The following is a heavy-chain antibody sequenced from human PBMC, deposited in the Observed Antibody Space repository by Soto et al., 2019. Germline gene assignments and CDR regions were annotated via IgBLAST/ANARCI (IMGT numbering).Heavy chain of an antibody. V-gene: IGHV4-30-4*01. D-gene: IGHD3-22*01. J-gene: IGHJ4*02. CDR3: ARVRYYDNSGFYLGYFDC. Sequence: SETLSLTCTVSGGSISSGSYYWSWIRQPPGKGLEWIGYIYYSGSTYYNPSLKSRVTISVDTSKNQFSLKLSSVTAADTAVYYCARVRYYDNSGFYLGYFDCWGQGTLVTVSS. CDR1: GGSISSGSYY. CDR2: IYYSGST.